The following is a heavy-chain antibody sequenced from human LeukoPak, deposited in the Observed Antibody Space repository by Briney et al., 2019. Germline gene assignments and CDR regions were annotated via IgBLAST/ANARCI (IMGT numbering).Heavy chain of an antibody. D-gene: IGHD3-22*01. Sequence: PGGSLRLSCAASGFTFSSYWIHWVRQAPGKGLVWVSRIDTDGSNTNYADSVKGRFTISRDNAKNSLYLQMNSLRAEDTAVYYCARDEEDYYDSSGYYVWGQGTLVTVSS. CDR3: ARDEEDYYDSSGYYV. V-gene: IGHV3-74*01. J-gene: IGHJ4*02. CDR2: IDTDGSNT. CDR1: GFTFSSYW.